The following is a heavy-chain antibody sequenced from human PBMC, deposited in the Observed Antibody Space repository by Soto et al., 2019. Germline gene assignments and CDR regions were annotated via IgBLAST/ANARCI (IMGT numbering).Heavy chain of an antibody. CDR2: INPNSGGT. CDR1: GYAFTGSY. J-gene: IGHJ4*02. CDR3: ARDKPPEGLNYYETPAFEY. Sequence: ASVKVSCKASGYAFTGSYMHWVGQDPGQRLEWMGWINPNSGGTNYAQKFQGRVTMTRDTSISTAYMELSRLRSDDTAVYYCARDKPPEGLNYYETPAFEYWDQETLVTVSS. D-gene: IGHD3-22*01. V-gene: IGHV1-2*02.